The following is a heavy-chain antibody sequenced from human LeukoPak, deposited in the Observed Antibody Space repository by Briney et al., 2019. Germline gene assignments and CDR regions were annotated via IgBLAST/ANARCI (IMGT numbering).Heavy chain of an antibody. J-gene: IGHJ5*02. Sequence: SETLSLTCTVSGGSISSGGYYWSRIRQHPGKGLEWIGYIYYSGSTYFNPSLKSRVTISVDTSKNQFSLKLSSVTAADTAVYYCAILTGYCSTTSCLTRFDPWGQGTPVTVSS. CDR1: GGSISSGGYY. D-gene: IGHD2-2*03. CDR2: IYYSGST. V-gene: IGHV4-31*03. CDR3: AILTGYCSTTSCLTRFDP.